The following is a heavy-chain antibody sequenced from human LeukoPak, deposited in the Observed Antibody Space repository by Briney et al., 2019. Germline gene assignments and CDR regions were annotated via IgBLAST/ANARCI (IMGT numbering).Heavy chain of an antibody. D-gene: IGHD3-9*01. J-gene: IGHJ4*02. CDR3: ASWGGDFDWLYFDY. V-gene: IGHV1-69*13. Sequence: SVKVSCKASGYTFTSYGISWVRQAPGQGLEWMGGIIPIFGTANYAQKFQGRVTITADESTSTAYMELSSLRSEDTAVYYCASWGGDFDWLYFDYWGQGTLVTVSS. CDR2: IIPIFGTA. CDR1: GYTFTSYG.